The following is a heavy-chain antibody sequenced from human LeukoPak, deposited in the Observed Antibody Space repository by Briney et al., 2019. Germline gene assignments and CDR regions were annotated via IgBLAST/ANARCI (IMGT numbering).Heavy chain of an antibody. CDR2: ISSSSSTI. V-gene: IGHV3-48*01. CDR3: ARLAASAYYYVDL. Sequence: GGSLRLSCAASGFAFSSYSMNWVRQAPGKGLEWVSYISSSSSTIYYADSVKGRFTISRDNAKNSLYLQMNSLGVEDTAVYYCARLAASAYYYVDLWGQGTLVTVSS. CDR1: GFAFSSYS. D-gene: IGHD3-22*01. J-gene: IGHJ5*02.